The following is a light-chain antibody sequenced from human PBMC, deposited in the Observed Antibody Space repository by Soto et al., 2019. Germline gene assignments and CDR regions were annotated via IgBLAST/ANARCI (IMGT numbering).Light chain of an antibody. CDR3: QQYSNWPPT. J-gene: IGKJ3*01. Sequence: EVVMTQSPATLSVSPGERVTLSCRASESVHSNLAWYHQKPGQGPSLLIYSASTRATGVPDRFTGSGSGTEFTLTISSLQSEDFAVYYCQQYSNWPPTFGPGTKVEIK. CDR2: SAS. V-gene: IGKV3-15*01. CDR1: ESVHSN.